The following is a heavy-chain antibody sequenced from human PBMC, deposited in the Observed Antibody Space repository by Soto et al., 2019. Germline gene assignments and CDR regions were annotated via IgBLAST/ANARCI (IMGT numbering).Heavy chain of an antibody. CDR1: GAALNSGNYY. D-gene: IGHD2-21*01. V-gene: IGHV4-31*03. Sequence: SETLSLTCSVSGAALNSGNYYWSWIRQVPGKGLEWIGHIYVTGAVDYNPSLRDRITISQDTSERQFSLNLRLVTAADTAVYYCARLRIATNNYKWLDPWGQGTLVTVSS. CDR3: ARLRIATNNYKWLDP. CDR2: IYVTGAV. J-gene: IGHJ5*02.